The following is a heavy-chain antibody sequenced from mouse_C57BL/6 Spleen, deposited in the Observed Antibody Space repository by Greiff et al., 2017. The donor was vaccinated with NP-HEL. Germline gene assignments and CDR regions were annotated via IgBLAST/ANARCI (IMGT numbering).Heavy chain of an antibody. V-gene: IGHV5-16*01. D-gene: IGHD2-3*01. CDR2: INYDGSST. CDR1: GFTFSDYY. J-gene: IGHJ4*01. Sequence: DVQLVESEGGLVQPGSSMKLSCTASGFTFSDYYMAWVRQVPEKGLEWVANINYDGSSTYYLDSLKSRFIISRDNAKNILYLQMSSLKSEDTATYYCARSDGYYEGNAMDYWGQGTSVTVSS. CDR3: ARSDGYYEGNAMDY.